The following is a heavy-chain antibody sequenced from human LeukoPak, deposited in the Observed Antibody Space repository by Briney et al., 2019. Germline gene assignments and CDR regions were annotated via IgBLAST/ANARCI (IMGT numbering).Heavy chain of an antibody. CDR1: GFTFSSYA. Sequence: GGSLRLSCAASGFTFSSYAMSWVRQAPGKGLEWVSAISGSGSSTSYADSVKGRFTISRDNSKNTLYLQMNSLRAEDTAVYYCANPDYSYGHYGMDVWGQGTTVTVSS. J-gene: IGHJ6*02. CDR3: ANPDYSYGHYGMDV. D-gene: IGHD5-18*01. V-gene: IGHV3-23*01. CDR2: ISGSGSST.